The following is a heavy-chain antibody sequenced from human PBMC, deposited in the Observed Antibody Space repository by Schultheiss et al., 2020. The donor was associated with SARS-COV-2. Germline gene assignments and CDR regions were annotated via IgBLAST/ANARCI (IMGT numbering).Heavy chain of an antibody. CDR1: GGSISSYY. CDR3: ARRNDYIAFDI. V-gene: IGHV4-59*12. CDR2: IYYSGST. J-gene: IGHJ3*02. Sequence: SETLSLTCTVSGGSISSYYWSWIRQPPGKGLEWIGYIYYSGSTNYNPSLKSRVTISVDTSKNQFSLKLSSVTAADTAVYYCARRNDYIAFDIWGQGTMVTVSS. D-gene: IGHD4/OR15-4a*01.